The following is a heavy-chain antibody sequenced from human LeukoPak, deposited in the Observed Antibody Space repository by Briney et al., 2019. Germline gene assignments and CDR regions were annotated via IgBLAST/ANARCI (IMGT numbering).Heavy chain of an antibody. CDR1: GGSISSGDYY. Sequence: SETLSLTCTVSGGSISSGDYYWSWIRQPPGKGLEWIGYIYYSGSTYYNPSLKSRVTISVDTSKNQFSLKLSSVTAADTAVYYCARRGILQSQIRAFDIWGQGTMVSVSS. J-gene: IGHJ3*02. D-gene: IGHD1-14*01. V-gene: IGHV4-30-4*01. CDR3: ARRGILQSQIRAFDI. CDR2: IYYSGST.